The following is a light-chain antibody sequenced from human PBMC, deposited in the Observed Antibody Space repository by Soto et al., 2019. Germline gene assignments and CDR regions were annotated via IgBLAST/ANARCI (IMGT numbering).Light chain of an antibody. CDR2: DAS. CDR3: QQRSNWRLT. CDR1: QSVSSY. Sequence: EVVLAQSPGTLSLSPGERATLSCRASQSVSSYLAWYQQKPGQAPRLLIYDASNRATGIPARFSGSGSGTDFTLTIRSLEPEDFAVYYCQQRSNWRLTCGGGTKVDIK. J-gene: IGKJ4*01. V-gene: IGKV3-11*01.